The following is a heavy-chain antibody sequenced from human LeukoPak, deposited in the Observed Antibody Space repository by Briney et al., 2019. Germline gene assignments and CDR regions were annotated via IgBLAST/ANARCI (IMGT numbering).Heavy chain of an antibody. J-gene: IGHJ4*02. CDR1: GYSFTSYW. CDR2: IYPSDSET. Sequence: GESLKISCKGSGYSFTSYWIAWVRQMPGKGLEWMGIIYPSDSETTYSPSFQSQVTISADKSISTAYLQWSSLTASDTAMYYCARSVGATPLDYWGQGTPVTVSS. CDR3: ARSVGATPLDY. V-gene: IGHV5-51*01. D-gene: IGHD1-26*01.